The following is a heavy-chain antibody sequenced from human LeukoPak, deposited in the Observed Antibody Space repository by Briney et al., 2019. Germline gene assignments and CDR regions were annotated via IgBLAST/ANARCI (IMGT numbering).Heavy chain of an antibody. CDR1: GFTFSSYA. D-gene: IGHD6-19*01. CDR2: ISGSGGNT. J-gene: IGHJ5*02. Sequence: GGSLRLSCAASGFTFSSYAMSWVRQAPGKGLEWVSGISGSGGNTYYADSVKGRFTISRDNSKNTLYLQMNSLRAEDTAVYYCAKLAGGAVGGWFDPWGQGTLVIVPS. CDR3: AKLAGGAVGGWFDP. V-gene: IGHV3-23*01.